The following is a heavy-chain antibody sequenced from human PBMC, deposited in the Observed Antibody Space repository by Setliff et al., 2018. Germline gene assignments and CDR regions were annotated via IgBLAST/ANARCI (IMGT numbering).Heavy chain of an antibody. Sequence: ASVKVSCKASGYTFTNYAIHWVRQAPGQRLEWMGWINAGNGDTKYSQDFQGRVTITRDTSASTAYMDLSSLRSDDMAVYYCARGRPTANPYYYYYMDVWGKGTAVTVSS. V-gene: IGHV1-3*03. CDR3: ARGRPTANPYYYYYMDV. J-gene: IGHJ6*03. CDR1: GYTFTNYA. CDR2: INAGNGDT. D-gene: IGHD4-4*01.